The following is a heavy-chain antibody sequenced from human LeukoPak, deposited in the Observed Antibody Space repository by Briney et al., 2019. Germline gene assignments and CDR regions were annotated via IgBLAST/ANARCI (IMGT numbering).Heavy chain of an antibody. D-gene: IGHD6-19*01. V-gene: IGHV4-38-2*02. CDR2: IYYSGST. CDR3: ARRPSSGYSYYYYYMDV. CDR1: GYSISSGYY. J-gene: IGHJ6*03. Sequence: SETLSLTCTISGYSISSGYYWGWIRQPPGKGLAWIGYIYYSGSTNYNPSLKSRVTISVDTSKNQFSLKLSSVTAADTAVYYCARRPSSGYSYYYYYMDVWGKGTTVTVSS.